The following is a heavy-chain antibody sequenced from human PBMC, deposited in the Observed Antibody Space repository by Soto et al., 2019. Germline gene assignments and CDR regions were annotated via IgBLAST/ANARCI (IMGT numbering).Heavy chain of an antibody. CDR2: IIPIFGTA. J-gene: IGHJ5*02. Sequence: QVQLVQSGAEVKKPGSSVKVSCKASGGTFSSYAISWVRQAPGQGLEWMGGIIPIFGTANYAQKFQGRATITADESTSTAYMELSSLRSEDTAVYYCARMSSPATVVTRWFDPWGQGTLVTVSS. CDR1: GGTFSSYA. D-gene: IGHD4-17*01. CDR3: ARMSSPATVVTRWFDP. V-gene: IGHV1-69*01.